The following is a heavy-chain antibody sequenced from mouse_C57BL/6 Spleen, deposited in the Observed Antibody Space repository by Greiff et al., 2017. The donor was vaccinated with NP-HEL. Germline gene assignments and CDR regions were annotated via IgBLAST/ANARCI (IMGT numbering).Heavy chain of an antibody. CDR1: GYTFTDYN. CDR3: ALYDYDEGFAY. V-gene: IGHV1-22*01. J-gene: IGHJ3*01. Sequence: EVQLQQSGPELVKPGASVKMSCKASGYTFTDYNMHWVKQSHGKSLEWIGYINPNNGGTSYNQKFKGKATLTVNKSSSTAYMELRSLTSEESAVYYCALYDYDEGFAYWGQGTLVTVSA. CDR2: INPNNGGT. D-gene: IGHD2-4*01.